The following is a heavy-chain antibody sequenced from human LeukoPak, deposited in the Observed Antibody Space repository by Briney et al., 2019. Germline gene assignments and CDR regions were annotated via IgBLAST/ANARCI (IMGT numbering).Heavy chain of an antibody. V-gene: IGHV3-30*18. CDR2: ISYDGSNK. J-gene: IGHJ3*02. CDR3: AKDLPFRGNAFDI. CDR1: GFTFSSYG. Sequence: PGGSLRLSCAASGFTFSSYGMHWVRQAPGKGPEWVAVISYDGSNKYYADSVKGRFTISRDNSETTLYLQMNSLRAEDTAVYYFAKDLPFRGNAFDIWGQGTMVTVSS.